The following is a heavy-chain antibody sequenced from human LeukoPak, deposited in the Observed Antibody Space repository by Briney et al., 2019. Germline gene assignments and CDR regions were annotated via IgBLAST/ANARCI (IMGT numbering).Heavy chain of an antibody. CDR2: ISSSSSYI. J-gene: IGHJ6*02. V-gene: IGHV3-21*01. CDR1: GFTFSSYS. Sequence: GGSLRLSCAASGFTFSSYSMNWVRQAPGKGLEWVSSISSSSSYIYYADSVKGRFTISRDNAKNSLYLQMNSLRAEDTAVYYCARDRGTGNYYYYGMDVWGQGTTVTVSS. CDR3: ARDRGTGNYYYYGMDV. D-gene: IGHD1-1*01.